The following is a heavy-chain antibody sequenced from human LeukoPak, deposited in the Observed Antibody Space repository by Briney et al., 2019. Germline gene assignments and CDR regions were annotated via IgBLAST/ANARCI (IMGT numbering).Heavy chain of an antibody. CDR3: ARSQWLVRGYYFDY. V-gene: IGHV3-53*01. CDR1: GFTVSSNY. D-gene: IGHD6-19*01. CDR2: IYSGGST. J-gene: IGHJ4*02. Sequence: PGGSLRLSCAASGFTVSSNYMSWVRQAPGKGLEWVSVIYSGGSTYYADSVKGRFTISRDNAKNSLYLQMNSLRAEDTAVYYCARSQWLVRGYYFDYWGQGTLVTVSS.